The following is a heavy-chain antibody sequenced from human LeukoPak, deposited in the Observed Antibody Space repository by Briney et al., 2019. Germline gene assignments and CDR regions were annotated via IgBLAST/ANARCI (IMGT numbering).Heavy chain of an antibody. CDR2: IRGNGDNT. D-gene: IGHD6-19*01. CDR1: RFTFSNYA. CDR3: AKDWGRSGGWYFDC. V-gene: IGHV3-23*01. J-gene: IGHJ4*02. Sequence: GGSLRLFCAASRFTFSNYAMTWVRQTPGKGLEWVSTIRGNGDNTNYADSVKGRFTISRDNSKNTLYLQMNSLRVEDTAIYYCAKDWGRSGGWYFDCWGQRTLVTVS.